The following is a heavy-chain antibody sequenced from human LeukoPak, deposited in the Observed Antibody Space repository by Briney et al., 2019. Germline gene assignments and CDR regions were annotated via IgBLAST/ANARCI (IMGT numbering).Heavy chain of an antibody. CDR2: INTDGSSR. J-gene: IGHJ5*02. Sequence: GGSLRLSCAASGFTFSSHWMHWVRQAPGKGLVWVSRINTDGSSRNYADSVKGRFTISRDNAKSTLYLQMDSLSAEDTVVYYCARGYSTTPNQNWFDPWGQGTLVTVSS. CDR1: GFTFSSHW. CDR3: ARGYSTTPNQNWFDP. D-gene: IGHD2-8*01. V-gene: IGHV3-74*01.